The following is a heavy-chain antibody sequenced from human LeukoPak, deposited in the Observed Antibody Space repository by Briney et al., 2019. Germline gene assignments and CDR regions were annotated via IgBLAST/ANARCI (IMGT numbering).Heavy chain of an antibody. Sequence: PGGSLRLSCAVSGFTFSSYGMSWVRRAPGKGLEWMTFIRFDGSEKYYADSVKGRFTISRDYSKNTLFLQMSSLRPEDTAVYYCALGKNFGYHYFDFWGQGALVTVSS. CDR3: ALGKNFGYHYFDF. D-gene: IGHD2-2*03. CDR2: IRFDGSEK. J-gene: IGHJ4*02. V-gene: IGHV3-30*02. CDR1: GFTFSSYG.